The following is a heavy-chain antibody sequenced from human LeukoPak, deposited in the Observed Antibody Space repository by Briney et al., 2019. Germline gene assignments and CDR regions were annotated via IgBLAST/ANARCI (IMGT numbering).Heavy chain of an antibody. CDR3: ASATYYDFWSGYYRFDY. Sequence: SVKVSCKASGGTFSSYAISWVLQAPGHGLEWMGGIIHIFGTANYAQKFQGRVTITADESTSTAYMELSSLRSEDTAVYYCASATYYDFWSGYYRFDYWGQGTLVTVSS. D-gene: IGHD3-3*01. V-gene: IGHV1-69*01. CDR1: GGTFSSYA. CDR2: IIHIFGTA. J-gene: IGHJ4*02.